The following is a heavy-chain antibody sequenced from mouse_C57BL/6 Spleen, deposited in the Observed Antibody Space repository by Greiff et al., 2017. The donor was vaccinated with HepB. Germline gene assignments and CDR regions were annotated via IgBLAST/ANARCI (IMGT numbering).Heavy chain of an antibody. CDR2: IRSKSSNYAT. V-gene: IGHV10-3*01. D-gene: IGHD1-1*01. CDR3: VRGEVYGNWFAY. Sequence: EVQLVESGGGLVQPKGSLKLSCAASGFTFNTYAMHWVRQAPGKGLEWVARIRSKSSNYATYYADSVKDRFTISRDDSQSMLYLQMNNLKTEDTAMYYGVRGEVYGNWFAYWGQGTLVTVSA. J-gene: IGHJ3*01. CDR1: GFTFNTYA.